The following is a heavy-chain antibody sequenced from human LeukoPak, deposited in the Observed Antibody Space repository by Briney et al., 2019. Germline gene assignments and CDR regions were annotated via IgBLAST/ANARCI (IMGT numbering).Heavy chain of an antibody. CDR2: ISYDGSNK. D-gene: IGHD3-10*01. CDR1: GFTFSSYG. CDR3: WTYYYGSGSYPTAFDI. V-gene: IGHV3-30*03. J-gene: IGHJ3*02. Sequence: GSLRLSCAASGFTFSSYGMHWVRQAPGKGLEWVAVISYDGSNKYYADSVKGRFTISRDNSKNTLYLQMNSLRAEDTAVYYCWTYYYGSGSYPTAFDIWGQGTMVTVSS.